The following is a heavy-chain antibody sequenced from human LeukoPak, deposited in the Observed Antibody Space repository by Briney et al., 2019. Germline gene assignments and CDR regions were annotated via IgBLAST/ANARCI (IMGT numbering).Heavy chain of an antibody. D-gene: IGHD3-22*01. V-gene: IGHV4-34*01. CDR2: INHSGST. CDR1: GGSFSGYY. Sequence: SETQSLTCAVYGGSFSGYYWSWIRQPPGKGLEWIGEINHSGSTNYNPSLKSRVTISVDTSKNQFSLKLSSVTAADTAVYYCARGRPYYDSSGYYYGLRYWGQGTLVTVSS. CDR3: ARGRPYYDSSGYYYGLRY. J-gene: IGHJ4*02.